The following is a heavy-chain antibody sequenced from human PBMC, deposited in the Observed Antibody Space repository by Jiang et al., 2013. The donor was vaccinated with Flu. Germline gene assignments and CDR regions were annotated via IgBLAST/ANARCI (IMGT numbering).Heavy chain of an antibody. D-gene: IGHD4-11*01. Sequence: VQLVESGAEVKKPGASVKVSCKPSGYSFTDYYIHWVRQAPGQGLEWMGWINPRDGDTKYPQNFQGRVTMTTDTSISTAYMDLSGLRSDDTAMYYCATPRSCSKTTCPMRGFDHWAREPYSPSP. CDR1: GYSFTDYY. CDR2: INPRDGDT. CDR3: ATPRSCSKTTCPMRGFDH. J-gene: IGHJ4*02. V-gene: IGHV1-2*02.